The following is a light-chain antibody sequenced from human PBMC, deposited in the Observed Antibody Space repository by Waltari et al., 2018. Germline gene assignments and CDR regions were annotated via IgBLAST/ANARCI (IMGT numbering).Light chain of an antibody. CDR3: ATWDTSLSAGDWV. CDR2: DDI. Sequence: QPVLTQSPSVSAAPGQKVIISCSGSSSNVGNNYVSWYQQLPGTAPKLLIYDDIKRPSGIPDRFSGSKSGTSATLGITGLQTGDEAYYYCATWDTSLSAGDWVFGGGTKLTVL. CDR1: SSNVGNNY. J-gene: IGLJ3*02. V-gene: IGLV1-51*01.